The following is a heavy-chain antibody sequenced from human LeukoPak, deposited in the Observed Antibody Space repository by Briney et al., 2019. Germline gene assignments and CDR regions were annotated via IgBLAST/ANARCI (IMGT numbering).Heavy chain of an antibody. J-gene: IGHJ5*02. D-gene: IGHD2-21*01. V-gene: IGHV3-7*01. CDR3: ARDKGVVGTLAP. Sequence: GGSLRLSCAASGFMFSSYWISWVRQAPEKGLEWVANIKEDGSEKYFVDSVKGRFTISRDNAKNSLYLQMNSLRAEDTAIYYCARDKGVVGTLAPWGQGTLVTVSS. CDR1: GFMFSSYW. CDR2: IKEDGSEK.